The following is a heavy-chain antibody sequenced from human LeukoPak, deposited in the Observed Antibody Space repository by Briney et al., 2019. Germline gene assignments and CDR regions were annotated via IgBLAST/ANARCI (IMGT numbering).Heavy chain of an antibody. V-gene: IGHV3-13*01. Sequence: PGGAPRLSCATPGFPFSSFDMHWGPPATGKSLEWVSAIGTAGDTYYPGSVKGRFTISRENAKNSLYLQMNSLRAGDTAVYYCARGAYSSGDHFDYWGQGTLVTVSS. CDR1: GFPFSSFD. D-gene: IGHD6-19*01. CDR2: IGTAGDT. J-gene: IGHJ4*02. CDR3: ARGAYSSGDHFDY.